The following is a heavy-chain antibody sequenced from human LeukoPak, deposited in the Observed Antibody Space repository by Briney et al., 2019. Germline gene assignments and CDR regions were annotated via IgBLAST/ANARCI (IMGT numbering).Heavy chain of an antibody. J-gene: IGHJ4*02. CDR2: IYTSGST. CDR3: ARQDSDYYDSSGYYLPTFFDY. V-gene: IGHV4-61*02. Sequence: SQTLSLTCTVSGGSISSGSYYWSWIRQPAGKGLEWIGRIYTSGSTNYNPSLKSRVTISVDTSKNQFSLKLSSVTAADTAVYYCARQDSDYYDSSGYYLPTFFDYWGQGTLVTVSS. CDR1: GGSISSGSYY. D-gene: IGHD3-22*01.